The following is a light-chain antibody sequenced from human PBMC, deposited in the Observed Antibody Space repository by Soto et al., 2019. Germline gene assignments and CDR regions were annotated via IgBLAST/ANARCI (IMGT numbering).Light chain of an antibody. Sequence: DIQMTQSPSSLSASVGDRVTITCRASQTISTYLNWYQQNPGKAPKLLIYAAYNFQNGFPSRFSGSGSGTDFTLTISSLQPEDSATYYCQKSSSIPYTFGQGTKLEIK. V-gene: IGKV1-39*01. CDR3: QKSSSIPYT. CDR1: QTISTY. CDR2: AAY. J-gene: IGKJ2*01.